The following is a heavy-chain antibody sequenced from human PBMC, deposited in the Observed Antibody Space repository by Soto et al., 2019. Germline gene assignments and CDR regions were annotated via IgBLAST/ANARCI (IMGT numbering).Heavy chain of an antibody. J-gene: IGHJ4*02. V-gene: IGHV3-21*01. CDR3: ARGYIAMDY. D-gene: IGHD2-21*01. Sequence: EVQVVDSGGGLVKPGGSLRLSCAASGFTFSTYTMNWVRQAPGKGLEWVSSISSSSNYIYYADSVKGRFTISRDNAKNSLYLQMNSLRAEDTAVYYCARGYIAMDYWGQGTLVTVSP. CDR2: ISSSSNYI. CDR1: GFTFSTYT.